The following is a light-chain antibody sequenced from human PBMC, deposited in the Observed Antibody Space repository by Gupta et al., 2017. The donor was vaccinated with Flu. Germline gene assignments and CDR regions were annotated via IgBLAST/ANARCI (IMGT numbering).Light chain of an antibody. Sequence: ATLSVSPGEGATLSCRASQNVADQLAWYKQKPGKAPRLLIFAASTRATGIPARFSGSGYGTEFTLTISSRQSDDVAVYFCQQYNNWPPLTFGGGTNVEIK. CDR3: QQYNNWPPLT. CDR2: AAS. V-gene: IGKV3-15*01. CDR1: QNVADQ. J-gene: IGKJ4*01.